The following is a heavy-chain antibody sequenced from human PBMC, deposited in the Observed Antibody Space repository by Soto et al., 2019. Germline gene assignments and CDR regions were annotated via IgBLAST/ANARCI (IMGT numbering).Heavy chain of an antibody. CDR1: GFTFSTYG. V-gene: IGHV3-23*01. CDR3: AKDPATIAVAGTLDY. Sequence: EVQLLESGGGLVQPGGSLRLSCAASGFTFSTYGMSWVRQAPGKGLEWVSIISGSGGSTYYADTVKGRFTISRDNSKNTLYLQMNSLRAEDTAVYYCAKDPATIAVAGTLDYWGQGTLVIVSS. CDR2: ISGSGGST. J-gene: IGHJ4*02. D-gene: IGHD6-19*01.